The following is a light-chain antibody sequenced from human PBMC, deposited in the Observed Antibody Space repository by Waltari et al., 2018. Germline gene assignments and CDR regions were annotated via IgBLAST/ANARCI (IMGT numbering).Light chain of an antibody. CDR1: QGISSY. CDR3: QQGNSYPYS. Sequence: IQMSQSPSSLSASVGDRVTITCRASQGISSYLNWYQQKPGKAPKLLIYYANSLASGVPSRLSGSGSGTEFTLTISSLQPEDFATYCCQQGNSYPYSFGQGTKVEIK. V-gene: IGKV1-13*02. CDR2: YAN. J-gene: IGKJ2*03.